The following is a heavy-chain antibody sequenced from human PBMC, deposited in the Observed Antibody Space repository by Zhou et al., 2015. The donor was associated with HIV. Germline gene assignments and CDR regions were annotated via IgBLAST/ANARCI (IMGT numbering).Heavy chain of an antibody. CDR1: GGTFSSYA. V-gene: IGHV1-69*01. J-gene: IGHJ6*03. Sequence: QVQLVQSGAEVKKPGSSVKVSCKASGGTFSSYAISWVRQAPGQGLEWMGGIIPIFGTANYAQKFQGRVTITADESTSTAYMELSSLRSEDTAVYYCARAPYYDFWSGYKGSSEYYYYYYMDVWGKGTTVTVSS. CDR3: ARAPYYDFWSGYKGSSEYYYYYYMDV. CDR2: IIPIFGTA. D-gene: IGHD3-3*01.